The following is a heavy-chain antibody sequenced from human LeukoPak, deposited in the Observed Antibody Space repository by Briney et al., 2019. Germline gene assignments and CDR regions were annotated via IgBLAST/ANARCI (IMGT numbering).Heavy chain of an antibody. CDR3: AREALRDYAFDI. CDR1: GFTFSSYA. D-gene: IGHD3-16*01. Sequence: GGSLRLSCAASGFTFSSYAMHWVRQAPGKGLEWVAVISYDGGNKYYADSVKGRFTISRDNSKNTLYLQMNSLRAEDTAVYYCAREALRDYAFDIWGQGTMVTVSS. J-gene: IGHJ3*02. CDR2: ISYDGGNK. V-gene: IGHV3-30*04.